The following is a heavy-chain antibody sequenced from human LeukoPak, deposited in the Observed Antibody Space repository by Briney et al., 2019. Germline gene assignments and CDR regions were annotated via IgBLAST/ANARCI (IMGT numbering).Heavy chain of an antibody. CDR1: VGTFSSYA. CDR2: ISPIFGTA. V-gene: IGHV1-69*13. D-gene: IGHD3-3*01. Sequence: GASVKVSCKASVGTFSSYAISWVRQAPGQGLEWMGGISPIFGTANYAQKFQGRVTITADESTSTAYMELSSLRSEDTAVSYCARDRSPHYDFWSGYHQQTTSSNNWFDPWGQGTLVTVSS. J-gene: IGHJ5*02. CDR3: ARDRSPHYDFWSGYHQQTTSSNNWFDP.